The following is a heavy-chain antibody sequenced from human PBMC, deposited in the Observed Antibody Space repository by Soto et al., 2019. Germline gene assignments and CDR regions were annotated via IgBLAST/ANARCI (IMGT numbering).Heavy chain of an antibody. Sequence: QLQLQESGPGLVKPSETLSLTCTVSGGSISRSSYCWGWIRQPPGKGLEGIGSLCYGGSTYYSPSLKSRVTISVDTSKNQVSLNLSSVTASETAVYYCSRRAPEGFDPWGQGILVSISS. CDR3: SRRAPEGFDP. V-gene: IGHV4-39*01. CDR2: LCYGGST. CDR1: GGSISRSSYC. J-gene: IGHJ5*02.